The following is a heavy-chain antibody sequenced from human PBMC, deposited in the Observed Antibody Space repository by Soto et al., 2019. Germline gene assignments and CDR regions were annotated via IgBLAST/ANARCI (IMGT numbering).Heavy chain of an antibody. J-gene: IGHJ3*02. Sequence: ESGGGVVQPGRSLRLSCAASGFTFSSYAMHWVRQAPGKGLEWVSAISGSGGSTYYADSVKGRFTISRDNSKNTLYLQMNSLRAEDTAVYYCARIVVVPAANPDDAFDIWGQGTMVTVSS. CDR3: ARIVVVPAANPDDAFDI. D-gene: IGHD2-2*01. CDR2: ISGSGGST. V-gene: IGHV3-23*01. CDR1: GFTFSSYA.